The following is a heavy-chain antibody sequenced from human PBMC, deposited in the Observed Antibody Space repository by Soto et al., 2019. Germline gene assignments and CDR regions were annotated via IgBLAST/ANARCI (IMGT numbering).Heavy chain of an antibody. J-gene: IGHJ4*02. CDR1: GYTFTSYD. D-gene: IGHD4-17*01. V-gene: IGHV1-8*01. CDR3: ATSYGDYDNSIDY. Sequence: ASVKVSCKASGYTFTSYDINWVRQATGQGLEWMGWMNPNSGNTGYAQKFQGRVTMTRNTSISTAYMELSSLRSEDTAVYYCATSYGDYDNSIDYWGQGTLVTVSS. CDR2: MNPNSGNT.